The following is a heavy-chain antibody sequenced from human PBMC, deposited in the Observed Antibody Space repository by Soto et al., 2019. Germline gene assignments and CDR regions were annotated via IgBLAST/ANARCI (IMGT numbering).Heavy chain of an antibody. J-gene: IGHJ4*02. CDR2: ISGSGGST. CDR1: GFTFSSYA. V-gene: IGHV3-23*01. Sequence: VQLLESGGGLVQPGGSLRLSCAASGFTFSSYAMSWVRQAPGKGLEWDSAISGSGGSTYYADSVKGRFTISRDNSKNTLYLQMNSLRAEDTAVYYCAKSKSGRLVIIPVDYWGQGTLVTVSS. D-gene: IGHD3-9*01. CDR3: AKSKSGRLVIIPVDY.